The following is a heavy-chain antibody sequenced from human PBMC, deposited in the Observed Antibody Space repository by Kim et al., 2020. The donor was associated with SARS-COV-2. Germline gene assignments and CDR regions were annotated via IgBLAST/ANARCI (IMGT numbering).Heavy chain of an antibody. V-gene: IGHV5-51*01. CDR3: ARQGEFSAFDI. J-gene: IGHJ3*02. Sequence: TSSSPSFQGQVTNSADKSISTAYLQWSSLKASDTAMYYCARQGEFSAFDIWGQGTMVTVSS. CDR2: T. D-gene: IGHD3-16*01.